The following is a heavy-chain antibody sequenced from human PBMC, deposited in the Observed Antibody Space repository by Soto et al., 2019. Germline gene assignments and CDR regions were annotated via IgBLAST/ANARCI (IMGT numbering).Heavy chain of an antibody. CDR3: AKGGYCSGGSCYDWVAFDI. V-gene: IGHV3-23*01. CDR1: GFTFSSYA. D-gene: IGHD2-15*01. CDR2: ISGSGGST. J-gene: IGHJ3*02. Sequence: QPGGSLRLSCAASGFTFSSYAMSWVRQAPGKGLEWVSAISGSGGSTYYADSVKGRFTISRDNSKNTLYLQMNSLRAEDTAVYYCAKGGYCSGGSCYDWVAFDIWGQGTMVTVSS.